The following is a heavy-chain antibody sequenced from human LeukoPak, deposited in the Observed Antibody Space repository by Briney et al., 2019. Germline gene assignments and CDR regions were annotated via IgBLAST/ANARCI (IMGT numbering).Heavy chain of an antibody. Sequence: GASAKVSCKASGYTFTGYYMHWVRQAPGQGLEWMGWINPNSGGTNYAQKFQGRVTMTRDTSISTAYMELSRLRSDDTAVYYCARGREAAAGTQVFDYWGQGTLVTVSS. D-gene: IGHD6-13*01. CDR2: INPNSGGT. V-gene: IGHV1-2*02. J-gene: IGHJ4*02. CDR3: ARGREAAAGTQVFDY. CDR1: GYTFTGYY.